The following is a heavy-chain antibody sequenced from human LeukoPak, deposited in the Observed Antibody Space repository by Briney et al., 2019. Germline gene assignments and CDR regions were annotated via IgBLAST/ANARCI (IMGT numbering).Heavy chain of an antibody. Sequence: GASVKVSCKTTGHNLSVYHVHWVRQAPGQGLEWMGWFNGNGGGTKYAQKFQGRVTMTRDTSIDTDYMELTSLISDDTAIYYCARDRAALARMGGMDVWGQGTTVTVFS. CDR2: FNGNGGGT. D-gene: IGHD5-12*01. CDR1: GHNLSVYH. CDR3: ARDRAALARMGGMDV. J-gene: IGHJ6*02. V-gene: IGHV1-2*02.